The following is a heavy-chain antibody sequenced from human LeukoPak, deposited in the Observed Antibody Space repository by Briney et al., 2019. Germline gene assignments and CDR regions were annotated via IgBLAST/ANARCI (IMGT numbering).Heavy chain of an antibody. J-gene: IGHJ4*02. D-gene: IGHD1-26*01. V-gene: IGHV4-4*07. CDR3: ARETIVGATLDY. CDR1: TDSLRSYY. Sequence: PSETLSLTCTVSTDSLRSYYCTWIRQPAGKGLEWIGRIYTSGSTNYNPSLKGRVTMSVDRPKNQFSLRLTSVTAADTAVYYCARETIVGATLDYWGQGTLVTVSS. CDR2: IYTSGST.